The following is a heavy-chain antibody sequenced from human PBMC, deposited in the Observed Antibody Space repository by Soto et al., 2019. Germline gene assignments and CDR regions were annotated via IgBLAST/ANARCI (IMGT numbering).Heavy chain of an antibody. Sequence: QLQLQESGPGLVKPSETLSLTCTVSGGSISSSSYYWGWIRQPPGKGLEWIGSIYYSGSTYYNPSPTSRVTISVDPSKNQFSLKLSSVTAADTAVYYCARRLYYDSSGFEGGGMDVWGQGTTVTVSS. V-gene: IGHV4-39*01. J-gene: IGHJ6*02. D-gene: IGHD3-22*01. CDR1: GGSISSSSYY. CDR2: IYYSGST. CDR3: ARRLYYDSSGFEGGGMDV.